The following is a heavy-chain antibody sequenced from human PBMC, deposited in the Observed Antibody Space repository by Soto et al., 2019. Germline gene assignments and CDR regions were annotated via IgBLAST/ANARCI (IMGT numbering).Heavy chain of an antibody. CDR1: GYTFTSYG. Sequence: ASVKVSCKASGYTFTSYGISWVRQAPGQGLEWMGWISAYNGNTNYAQKLQGRVTMTTDAPTSTAYMELRSLRSDDTAVYYCARDLGHSYANEDWFDPWGQGTLVTVSS. D-gene: IGHD5-18*01. CDR3: ARDLGHSYANEDWFDP. V-gene: IGHV1-18*01. J-gene: IGHJ5*02. CDR2: ISAYNGNT.